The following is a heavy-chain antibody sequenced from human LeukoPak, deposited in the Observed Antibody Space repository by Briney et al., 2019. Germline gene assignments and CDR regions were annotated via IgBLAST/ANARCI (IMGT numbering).Heavy chain of an antibody. CDR1: GYTFTGYY. V-gene: IGHV1-2*04. J-gene: IGHJ6*02. CDR2: INPNSGGT. D-gene: IGHD3-9*01. Sequence: ASVKVSCKASGYTFTGYYMHWVRQAPGQGLEWMGWINPNSGGTNYAQKFQGWVTMTRDTSISTAYMELSRLRSDDTAVYYCARGDYDILTGYHQHYYYYGMDVWGQGTTVTVS. CDR3: ARGDYDILTGYHQHYYYYGMDV.